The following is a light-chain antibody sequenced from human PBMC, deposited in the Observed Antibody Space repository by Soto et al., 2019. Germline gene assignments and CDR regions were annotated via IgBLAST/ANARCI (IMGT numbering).Light chain of an antibody. V-gene: IGKV3-15*01. CDR2: GAS. J-gene: IGKJ1*01. CDR1: QSVSRN. Sequence: VLRHSLSTGSLSPMRRNNLSCRASQSVSRNLALYQQKPGQAPRLLIYGASTRATGIPARFSGSGSGTEFALTIRSLSSEASAVYYCQQYNNWLSLPFGQGTKVDIK. CDR3: QQYNNWLSLP.